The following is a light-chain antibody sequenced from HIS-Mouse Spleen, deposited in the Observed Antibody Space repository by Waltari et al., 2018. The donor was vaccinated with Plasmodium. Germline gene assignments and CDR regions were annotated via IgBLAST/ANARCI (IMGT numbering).Light chain of an antibody. J-gene: IGKJ2*01. CDR1: QSVLYSSNNKNY. CDR3: QQYYSTPYT. CDR2: WAS. V-gene: IGKV4-1*01. Sequence: DIVMTQSPDSLAVSLGARDPINCKSSQSVLYSSNNKNYLAWYQQKPGQPPKLLIYWASTRESGVPDRFSGSGSGTDFTLTISSLQAEDVAVYYCQQYYSTPYTFGQGTKLEIK.